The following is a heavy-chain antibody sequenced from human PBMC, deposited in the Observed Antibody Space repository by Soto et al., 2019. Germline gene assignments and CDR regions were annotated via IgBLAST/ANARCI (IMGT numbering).Heavy chain of an antibody. Sequence: ASAQASCCASGYTFTSCCICWVRQSPGQGLEWMGLINPSGGSTSYAQKFQGRVTMTRNTSITPAYMELRSLRSEDRAVYYCARHGYNWNDVEATDAFDIWGQGTMVTVSS. V-gene: IGHV1-46*01. CDR2: INPSGGST. CDR3: ARHGYNWNDVEATDAFDI. J-gene: IGHJ3*02. D-gene: IGHD1-1*01. CDR1: GYTFTSCC.